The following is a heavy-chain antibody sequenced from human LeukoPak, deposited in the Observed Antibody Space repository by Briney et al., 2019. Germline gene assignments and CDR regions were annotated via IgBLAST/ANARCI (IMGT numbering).Heavy chain of an antibody. CDR3: ARRNDYDFWSGNQYYFDY. J-gene: IGHJ4*02. CDR2: IYYSGTT. D-gene: IGHD3-3*01. V-gene: IGHV4-39*01. CDR1: GGSISSRSHY. Sequence: PSETLSLTCSVSGGSISSRSHYWGWLRQSPGKGREWIGTIYYSGTTFYNPSLQSRVSISVDTSRNQFSLRLNSVTAADPAVYYCARRNDYDFWSGNQYYFDYWGQGTLVTVSS.